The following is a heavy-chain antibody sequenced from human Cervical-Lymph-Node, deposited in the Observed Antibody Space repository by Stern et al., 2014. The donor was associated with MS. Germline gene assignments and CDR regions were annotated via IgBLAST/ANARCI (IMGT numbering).Heavy chain of an antibody. Sequence: VQLVQSGGGLVQPGGSLRLSCEASGFTFSSYGMHWVRQAPGKGLEWVSYSSSNSITIYFGDSVKGRFSISRDNAKKSLYLQMNSLRAEDTAVYYCARGVGPTYYLRFDYWGQGTLVTVSS. CDR1: GFTFSSYG. CDR3: ARGVGPTYYLRFDY. CDR2: SSSNSITI. V-gene: IGHV3-48*01. J-gene: IGHJ4*02. D-gene: IGHD1-26*01.